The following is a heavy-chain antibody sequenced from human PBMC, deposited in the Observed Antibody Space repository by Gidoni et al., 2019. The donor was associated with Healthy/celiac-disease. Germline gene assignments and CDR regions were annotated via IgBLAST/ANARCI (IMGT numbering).Heavy chain of an antibody. D-gene: IGHD4-17*01. J-gene: IGHJ6*02. CDR2: INSDGSST. CDR1: GFTFSSYW. CDR3: AREDGDYVFYYYGMDV. Sequence: EVQLVESGGGLVQPGGSLRLSCAASGFTFSSYWMHWVRQAPGKGLVWVSRINSDGSSTSYADSVKGRFTISRDNAKNTLYLQMNSLRAEDTAVYYCAREDGDYVFYYYGMDVWGQGTTVTVSS. V-gene: IGHV3-74*01.